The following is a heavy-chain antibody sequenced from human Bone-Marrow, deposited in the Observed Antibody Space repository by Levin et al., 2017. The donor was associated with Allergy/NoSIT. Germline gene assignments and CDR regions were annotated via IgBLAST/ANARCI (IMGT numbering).Heavy chain of an antibody. Sequence: LSLTCAASGFSFNSYGMHWVRQPPGKGLEWVSFISSSRSYVFYADSLQGRFTISRDSAKNTLYLQMDSLRAEDSAVYYCARGPSPSSCYSMDYIDSWGQGTLVTVSS. J-gene: IGHJ4*02. CDR1: GFSFNSYG. V-gene: IGHV3-21*06. D-gene: IGHD3-22*01. CDR3: ARGPSPSSCYSMDYIDS. CDR2: ISSSRSYV.